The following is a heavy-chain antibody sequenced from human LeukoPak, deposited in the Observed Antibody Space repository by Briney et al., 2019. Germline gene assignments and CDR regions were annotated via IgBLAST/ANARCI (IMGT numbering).Heavy chain of an antibody. J-gene: IGHJ4*02. CDR1: GFTFSSYG. CDR3: ARSYYDFWSGPLFDY. D-gene: IGHD3-3*01. V-gene: IGHV3-23*01. CDR2: ISGSGGST. Sequence: GGSLRLSCAASGFTFSSYGMSWVRQAPGKGLEWVSAISGSGGSTYYADSVKGRFTISRDNSKNMLYLQMNSLRAEDTAVYYCARSYYDFWSGPLFDYWGQGTLVTVSS.